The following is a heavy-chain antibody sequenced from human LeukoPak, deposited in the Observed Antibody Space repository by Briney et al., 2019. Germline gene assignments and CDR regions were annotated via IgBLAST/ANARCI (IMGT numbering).Heavy chain of an antibody. CDR2: ISGSGGST. D-gene: IGHD2-2*01. J-gene: IGHJ4*02. CDR3: AKGRSVVVPAALFDY. Sequence: GGSLRLSRAASGLTLRNFAMSWVRQAPGKGLEWVSAISGSGGSTYYADSVKGRFTISRDNSKNTLYLQMNSLRAEDTAVYYCAKGRSVVVPAALFDYWGQGTLVTVSS. CDR1: GLTLRNFA. V-gene: IGHV3-23*01.